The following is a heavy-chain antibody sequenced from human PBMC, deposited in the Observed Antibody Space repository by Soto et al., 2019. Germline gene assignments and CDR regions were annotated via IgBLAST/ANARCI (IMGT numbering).Heavy chain of an antibody. CDR1: GCTFSSYT. J-gene: IGHJ3*02. CDR3: ARGYCSGGSCLWAFDI. CDR2: INPILGIA. Sequence: ASVKVSCEASGCTFSSYTISWVRQAPGQGLEWMGRINPILGIAGYAQKFQGRVTMTTNTSMSTAYMELSSLRSEDTAVYYCARGYCSGGSCLWAFDIWGQGTMVTVS. V-gene: IGHV1-69*02. D-gene: IGHD2-15*01.